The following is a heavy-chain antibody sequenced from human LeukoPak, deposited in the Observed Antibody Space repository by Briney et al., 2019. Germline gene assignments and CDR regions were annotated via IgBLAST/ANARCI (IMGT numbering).Heavy chain of an antibody. Sequence: GGSLTLSCTASGFTFGDYAMSWVRQAPGKGLEWVGFIRSKAYGTKTEYAASVKGTFTISRDDSKCIAYLQMISLKTEDTAVYYCTRGGDYVRYRYWGQGTLVTVSS. CDR3: TRGGDYVRYRY. D-gene: IGHD4-17*01. CDR2: IRSKAYGTKT. J-gene: IGHJ4*02. CDR1: GFTFGDYA. V-gene: IGHV3-49*04.